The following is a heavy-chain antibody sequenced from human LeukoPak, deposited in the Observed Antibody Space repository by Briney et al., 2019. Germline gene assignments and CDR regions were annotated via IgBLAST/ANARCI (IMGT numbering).Heavy chain of an antibody. J-gene: IGHJ6*03. V-gene: IGHV4-39*01. D-gene: IGHD3-10*01. CDR3: ARIVVRGSGTYYRYYYYYMDV. Sequence: SETLSLTCTVSGGSISSNSYYWGWVRQPPGKGLESIGTMYYSGNTYYNPSLKSRVTISGDTSKSQFSLNLRSVTAADTAVYYCARIVVRGSGTYYRYYYYYMDVWGKGTTVTVSS. CDR1: GGSISSNSYY. CDR2: MYYSGNT.